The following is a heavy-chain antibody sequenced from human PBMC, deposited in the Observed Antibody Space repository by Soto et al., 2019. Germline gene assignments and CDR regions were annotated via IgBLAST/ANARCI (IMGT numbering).Heavy chain of an antibody. Sequence: GASVKVSCKASGYTFTSYDINWVRQATGQGFEYLGWMNPNSGNTGYVKKFQGRVTISRDNAKNSLYLQMNSLRAEDTALYYCAKGLPPFGVLISSGFPIDSWGQGTLVTVSS. J-gene: IGHJ4*02. CDR3: AKGLPPFGVLISSGFPIDS. CDR2: MNPNSGNT. V-gene: IGHV1-8*01. CDR1: GYTFTSYD. D-gene: IGHD3-3*01.